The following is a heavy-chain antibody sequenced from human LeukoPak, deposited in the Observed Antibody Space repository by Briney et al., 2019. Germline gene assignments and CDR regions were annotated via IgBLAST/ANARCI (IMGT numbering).Heavy chain of an antibody. CDR1: GNTFTGYY. CDR3: ARPFGELLSNWFDP. CDR2: INPNSGGT. D-gene: IGHD3-10*01. V-gene: IGHV1-2*02. J-gene: IGHJ5*02. Sequence: ASVKVSCKASGNTFTGYYMHWVRQAPGQGLEWMGWINPNSGGTNYAQKFQGRVTMTRDTSISTAYMELSRLRSDDTAVYYSARPFGELLSNWFDPWGQGTLVTVSS.